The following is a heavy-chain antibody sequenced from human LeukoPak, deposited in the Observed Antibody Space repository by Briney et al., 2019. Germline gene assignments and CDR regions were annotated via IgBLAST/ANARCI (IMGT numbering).Heavy chain of an antibody. J-gene: IGHJ4*02. V-gene: IGHV4-38-2*02. Sequence: SETLSLTRTVSGYSISSGYYWGWIRQSPGKGLEWIGSIYNSGSTYYNPSLKSRITISVDTSKNQFSLKLSSVTAADTAVYYCARGHTRITMLRGSRSAYYFDYWGQGTLVTVSS. CDR1: GYSISSGYY. D-gene: IGHD3-10*01. CDR3: ARGHTRITMLRGSRSAYYFDY. CDR2: IYNSGST.